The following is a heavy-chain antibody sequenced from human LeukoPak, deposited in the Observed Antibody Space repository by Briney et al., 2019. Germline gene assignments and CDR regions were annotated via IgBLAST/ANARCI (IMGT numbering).Heavy chain of an antibody. V-gene: IGHV4-39*07. J-gene: IGHJ6*02. CDR2: INHSGST. CDR3: ARDTATVDV. D-gene: IGHD4-11*01. CDR1: GGSISSGGYY. Sequence: PSETLSLTCTVSGGSISSGGYYWSWIRRPPGKGLEWIGEINHSGSTNYNPSLKSRVTISVDTSKNQFSLKLSSVTAADTAVYYCARDTATVDVWGQGTTVTVSS.